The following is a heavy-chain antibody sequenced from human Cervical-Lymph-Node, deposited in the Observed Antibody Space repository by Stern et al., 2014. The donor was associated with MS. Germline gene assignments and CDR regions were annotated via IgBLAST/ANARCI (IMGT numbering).Heavy chain of an antibody. J-gene: IGHJ4*02. CDR1: GYTFTTYT. V-gene: IGHV7-4-1*02. Sequence: VQLVESGSELKKPGASVKVSCKASGYTFTTYTMHWVRQAPGQGLEWMGWINTNTGNPTYAQGFTGRFVFSLDTSVSTASLQISSLKVEDTAVYYCAREGALAAYGVDYWGQGTLVTVSS. CDR3: AREGALAAYGVDY. D-gene: IGHD6-19*01. CDR2: INTNTGNP.